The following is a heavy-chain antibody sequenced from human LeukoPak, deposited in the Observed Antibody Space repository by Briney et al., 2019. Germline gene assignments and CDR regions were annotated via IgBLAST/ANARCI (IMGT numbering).Heavy chain of an antibody. CDR1: GFTFSSYA. D-gene: IGHD3-22*01. CDR2: IDGGGGRT. Sequence: GSLRLSCSASGFTFSSYAMSWVRQAPGVGLEWVSAIDGGGGRTWHADSVRGRFTISRDNSKNTLFMQMNSLRAEDTAVYYCAKDFYDSSGSRYDYWGQGTLVTVSS. CDR3: AKDFYDSSGSRYDY. J-gene: IGHJ4*02. V-gene: IGHV3-23*01.